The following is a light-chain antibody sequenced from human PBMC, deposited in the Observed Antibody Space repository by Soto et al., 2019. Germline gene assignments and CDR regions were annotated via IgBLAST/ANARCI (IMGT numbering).Light chain of an antibody. J-gene: IGKJ1*01. V-gene: IGKV1-5*03. CDR1: QSISSW. Sequence: DIQMTQSPSTLSASVGDRVTITCRASQSISSWLAWYQQKPGKAPKLLIYKASSLESGVPSRFSGSGSGTEFTLTISSLQPDDFVTYCRQQYYTLLPSGQCTK. CDR3: QQYYTLLP. CDR2: KAS.